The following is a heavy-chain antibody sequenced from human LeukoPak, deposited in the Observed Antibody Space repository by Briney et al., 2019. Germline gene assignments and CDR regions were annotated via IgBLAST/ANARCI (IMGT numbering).Heavy chain of an antibody. V-gene: IGHV1-46*01. CDR2: INPSGGST. J-gene: IGHJ6*02. CDR3: AVRVGTLTMVRGVIPPHYYYGMDV. CDR1: GYTFTSYY. Sequence: ASVKVSCKASGYTFTSYYMHWVRQAPGQGLEWMGIINPSGGSTSYAQKFQGRVTMTRDTSTSTVYMELSSLRSEDTAVYYCAVRVGTLTMVRGVIPPHYYYGMDVWGQGTTVTVSS. D-gene: IGHD3-10*01.